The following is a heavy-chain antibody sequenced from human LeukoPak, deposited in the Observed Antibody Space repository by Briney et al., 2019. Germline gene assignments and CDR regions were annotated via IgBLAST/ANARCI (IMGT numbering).Heavy chain of an antibody. CDR2: ISGSGGST. CDR3: AKVLAARTRYYYYYMDV. V-gene: IGHV3-23*01. J-gene: IGHJ6*03. CDR1: GFTFSSYA. D-gene: IGHD6-6*01. Sequence: GGSLRLSCAASGFTFSSYAMSWVRQAPGKGLKWVSDISGSGGSTYYADSVKGRFTISRDNSKNTLYLQMNSLRAEDTAVYYCAKVLAARTRYYYYYMDVRGKGTTVTVSS.